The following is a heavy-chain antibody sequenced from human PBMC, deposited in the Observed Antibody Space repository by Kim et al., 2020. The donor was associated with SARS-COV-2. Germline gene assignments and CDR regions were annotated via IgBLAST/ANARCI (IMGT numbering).Heavy chain of an antibody. J-gene: IGHJ6*02. V-gene: IGHV1-18*04. Sequence: ASVKVSCKASGYTFTSYGISWVRQAPGQGLEWMGWISAYNGNTNYAQKLQGRVTMTTDTSTSTAYMELRSLRSDDTAVYYCARGVPHDYGDYVHYYYGMDVWGQGTTVTVSS. CDR3: ARGVPHDYGDYVHYYYGMDV. CDR1: GYTFTSYG. CDR2: ISAYNGNT. D-gene: IGHD4-17*01.